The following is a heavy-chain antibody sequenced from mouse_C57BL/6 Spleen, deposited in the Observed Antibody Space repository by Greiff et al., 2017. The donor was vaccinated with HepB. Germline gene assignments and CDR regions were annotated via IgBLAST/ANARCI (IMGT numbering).Heavy chain of an antibody. CDR3: ARYRPGYFDV. J-gene: IGHJ1*03. V-gene: IGHV1-50*01. CDR1: GYTFTSYW. CDR2: IDPSDSYT. Sequence: QVQLQHPGAELVKPGASVKLSCKASGYTFTSYWMQWVKQRPGQGLEWIGEIDPSDSYTNYNQKFKGKATLTVDTSSSTAYMQLSSLTSEDSAVYYCARYRPGYFDVWGTGTTVTVSS.